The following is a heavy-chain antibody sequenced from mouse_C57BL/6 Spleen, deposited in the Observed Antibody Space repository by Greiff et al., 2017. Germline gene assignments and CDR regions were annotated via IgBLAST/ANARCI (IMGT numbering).Heavy chain of an antibody. J-gene: IGHJ2*01. D-gene: IGHD2-1*01. V-gene: IGHV5-17*01. Sequence: EVKVVESGGGLVKPGGSLKLSCAASGFTFSDYGMHWVRQAPEKGLEWVAYISSGSSTIYYADTVKGRFTISRDNAKNTLFLQMTSLRSEDTAMYYCARADYGNYYFDYWGQGTTLTVSS. CDR2: ISSGSSTI. CDR3: ARADYGNYYFDY. CDR1: GFTFSDYG.